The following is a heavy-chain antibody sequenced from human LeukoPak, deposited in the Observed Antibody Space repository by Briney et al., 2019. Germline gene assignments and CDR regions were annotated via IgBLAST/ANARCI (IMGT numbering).Heavy chain of an antibody. CDR2: VWHDGSYK. D-gene: IGHD3-22*01. J-gene: IGHJ4*02. V-gene: IGHV3-33*01. CDR1: GFIFSTFG. CDR3: ARVGDYENSGSQPFDY. Sequence: PGGSLRLSCAASGFIFSTFGMHWVRQAPGKGLEWVAVVWHDGSYKYYEDSVKGRFTISRDNAKKTLYLQMNNVRVEDTAVYYCARVGDYENSGSQPFDYWGQGTLVTVSS.